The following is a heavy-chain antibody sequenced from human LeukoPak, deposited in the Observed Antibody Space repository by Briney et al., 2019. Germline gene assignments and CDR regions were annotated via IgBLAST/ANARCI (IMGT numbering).Heavy chain of an antibody. J-gene: IGHJ3*02. CDR1: GYTFTGYY. Sequence: ASVKVSCKASGYTFTGYYMHWARQAPGQGLEWMGWINPNSGGTNYAQKFQGRVTMTRDTSISTAYMELSRLRSDDTAVYYCARVAAHIVVVPAASDAFDIWGQGTMVTVSS. V-gene: IGHV1-2*02. CDR2: INPNSGGT. CDR3: ARVAAHIVVVPAASDAFDI. D-gene: IGHD2-2*01.